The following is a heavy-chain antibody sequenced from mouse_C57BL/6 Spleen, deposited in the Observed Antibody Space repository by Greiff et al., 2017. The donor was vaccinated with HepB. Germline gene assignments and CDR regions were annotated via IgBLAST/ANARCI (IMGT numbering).Heavy chain of an antibody. CDR1: GYAFSSYW. D-gene: IGHD2-3*01. CDR3: ARDGYSYFDY. Sequence: VKLMESGAELVKPGASVKISCKASGYAFSSYWMNWVKQRPGKGLEWIGQIYPGDGDTNYNGKFKGKATLTADKSSSTAYMQLSSLTSEDSAVYFCARDGYSYFDYWGQGTTLTVSS. J-gene: IGHJ2*01. CDR2: IYPGDGDT. V-gene: IGHV1-80*01.